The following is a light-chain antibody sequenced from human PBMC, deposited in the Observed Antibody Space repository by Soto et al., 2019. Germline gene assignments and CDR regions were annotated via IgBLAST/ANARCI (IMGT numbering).Light chain of an antibody. CDR2: AAS. CDR1: QSVSNSS. J-gene: IGKJ2*01. CDR3: QVYGNSPMYT. V-gene: IGKV3-20*01. Sequence: EIVLTQSPGPLSLSPGERATFSCRASQSVSNSSLAWYHQKPGQAPRLLLFAASRRATGIPDTFSGSGSGTDFTLTISRLEPEDFAVYYCQVYGNSPMYTFGQGTRLEIK.